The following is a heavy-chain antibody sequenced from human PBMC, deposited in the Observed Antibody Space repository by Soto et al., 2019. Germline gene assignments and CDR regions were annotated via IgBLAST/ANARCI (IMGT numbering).Heavy chain of an antibody. V-gene: IGHV2-26*01. CDR2: IFSPGEI. D-gene: IGHD2-21*02. J-gene: IGHJ6*02. Sequence: QVTLRESGPVLIQPTETLTLTCTVSGFSLTDTRVDVSWIRPPPGKALDRLAHIFSPGEISYTTSPRSTLTISKDTSKSQVVLSLANMGPMDTDAYLCARVRKTAVSSYYFGMDVWGQGTSGTVAS. CDR1: GFSLTDTRVD. CDR3: ARVRKTAVSSYYFGMDV.